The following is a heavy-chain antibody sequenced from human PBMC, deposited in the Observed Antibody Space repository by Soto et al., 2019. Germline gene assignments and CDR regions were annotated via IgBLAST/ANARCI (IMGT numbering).Heavy chain of an antibody. CDR2: IYYSGST. Sequence: SETLSLTCTVSGGAISSYYWSWIRQPPGKGPEWIGYIYYSGSTNYNPSLKSRVTISVDTSKNQFSLKLSSVTAADTAVYYCARRVSSSSFFDYWAQGTLVTVS. CDR1: GGAISSYY. CDR3: ARRVSSSSFFDY. V-gene: IGHV4-59*08. D-gene: IGHD6-6*01. J-gene: IGHJ4*02.